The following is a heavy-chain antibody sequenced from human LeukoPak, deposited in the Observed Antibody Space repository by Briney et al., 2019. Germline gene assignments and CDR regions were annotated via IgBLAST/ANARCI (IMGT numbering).Heavy chain of an antibody. Sequence: GGSLRLSCAASGFTVSSNYMSWVRQAPGKGLEWVSVIYSGGSTYYADSVKGRFTISRDNSKNTLYLQMNSLRAEDTAVYYCARHGPYYDFWSGYYTLRDYYYGMDVWGQGTTVTVSS. CDR1: GFTVSSNY. J-gene: IGHJ6*02. CDR2: IYSGGST. V-gene: IGHV3-53*01. CDR3: ARHGPYYDFWSGYYTLRDYYYGMDV. D-gene: IGHD3-3*01.